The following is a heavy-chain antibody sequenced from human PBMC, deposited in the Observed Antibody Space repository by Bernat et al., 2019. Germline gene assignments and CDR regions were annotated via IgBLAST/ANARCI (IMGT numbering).Heavy chain of an antibody. CDR3: ARDLGDCSGGSCYHYFDY. V-gene: IGHV4-30-4*01. CDR2: IYYSGST. J-gene: IGHJ4*02. D-gene: IGHD2-15*01. Sequence: QVQLQESGPGLVKPSQTLSLTCTVSGGSISSGDYYWSWIHQPPGKGLEWIGYIYYSGSTYYNPSLKSRVTISVDTSKNQFSLKLSSVTAADTAVYYCARDLGDCSGGSCYHYFDYWGQGTLVTVSS. CDR1: GGSISSGDYY.